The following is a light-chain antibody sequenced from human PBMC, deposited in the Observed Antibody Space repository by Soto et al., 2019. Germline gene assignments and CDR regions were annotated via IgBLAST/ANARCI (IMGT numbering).Light chain of an antibody. V-gene: IGLV1-40*01. CDR3: QSYDNSLSVYV. CDR1: SSGIGAHYD. Sequence: QSVLTQPPSVAGAPGQSGTSSWTGVSSGIGAHYDVHWYQQLPGTAPKLLIYGNSNRPSGVPDRFSGSKSGTSASLAITGLQAEDEADYYCQSYDNSLSVYVFGTGTKVTVL. J-gene: IGLJ1*01. CDR2: GNS.